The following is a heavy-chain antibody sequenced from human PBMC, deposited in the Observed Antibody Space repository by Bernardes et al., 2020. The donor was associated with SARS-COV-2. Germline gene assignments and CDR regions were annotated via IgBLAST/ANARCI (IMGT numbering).Heavy chain of an antibody. V-gene: IGHV2-5*02. D-gene: IGHD6-13*01. J-gene: IGHJ5*02. CDR3: AHRRPSTWEGDWFDP. CDR1: GFSLSTSGVA. CDR2: LYSDDDK. Sequence: SGTTLLKPTQTLTLSCTFSGFSLSTSGVAVGWIRQPPGKALEWLAPLYSDDDKRYSPALKNRLTLTKDTSKNQVVLTLTNVDPPDTATYYCAHRRPSTWEGDWFDPWGQGTLVTVSS.